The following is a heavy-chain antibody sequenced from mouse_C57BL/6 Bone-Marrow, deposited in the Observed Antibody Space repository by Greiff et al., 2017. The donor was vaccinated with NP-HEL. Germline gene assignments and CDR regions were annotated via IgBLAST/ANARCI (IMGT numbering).Heavy chain of an antibody. CDR2: INPYNGGT. CDR3: ARGYPTLYYAMDY. CDR1: GYTFTDYY. J-gene: IGHJ4*01. V-gene: IGHV1-19*01. Sequence: VQLQQSGPVLVKPGASVKMSCKASGYTFTDYYMNWVKQSHGKSLEWIGVINPYNGGTSYNQKFKGKATLTVDKSSSTAYMELNSLTSEDSAVYYCARGYPTLYYAMDYWGQGTSVTVSS. D-gene: IGHD2-2*01.